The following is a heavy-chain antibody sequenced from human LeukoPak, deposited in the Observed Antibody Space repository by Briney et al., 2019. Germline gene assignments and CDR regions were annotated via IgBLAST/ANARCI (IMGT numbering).Heavy chain of an antibody. CDR3: TRAYSVSSVYDY. D-gene: IGHD6-6*01. J-gene: IGHJ4*02. Sequence: SETLSLTCTVSGGSISSDSWTWIRQPPGKGLEWIGYIYYSGNTNYNASLKSRVSISLDTSKNQFSLKLSSVPAADTAVYYCTRAYSVSSVYDYWGQGTLVTVSS. CDR2: IYYSGNT. V-gene: IGHV4-59*01. CDR1: GGSISSDS.